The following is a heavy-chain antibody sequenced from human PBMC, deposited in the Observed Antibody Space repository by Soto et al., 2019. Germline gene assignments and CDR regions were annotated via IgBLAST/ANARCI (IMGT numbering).Heavy chain of an antibody. CDR3: ARHDRDYGDQIDY. D-gene: IGHD4-17*01. J-gene: IGHJ4*02. Sequence: QLQLQESGPGLVKSSETLSLTCTVSGGSISSSSYYWGWIRQPPGKGLEWIGSIYYSGSTYYNSSLKSRVPISVDTSKNQFSLKVSSVTAADTAVYYCARHDRDYGDQIDYWGQGTLVTVSS. V-gene: IGHV4-39*01. CDR1: GGSISSSSYY. CDR2: IYYSGST.